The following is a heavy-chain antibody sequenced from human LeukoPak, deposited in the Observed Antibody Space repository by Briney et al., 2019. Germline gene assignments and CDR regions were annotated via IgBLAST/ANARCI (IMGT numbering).Heavy chain of an antibody. CDR2: ISGSGGST. J-gene: IGHJ4*02. Sequence: PGGSLRLSCAASGFTFSSYAMSWVRQAPGKGLECVSAISGSGGSTYYADSVKGRFTISRDNSKNTLYLQMNSLRAEDTAVYYCAKLPDYDFWSGYFDYWGQGTLVTVSS. D-gene: IGHD3-3*01. CDR1: GFTFSSYA. CDR3: AKLPDYDFWSGYFDY. V-gene: IGHV3-23*01.